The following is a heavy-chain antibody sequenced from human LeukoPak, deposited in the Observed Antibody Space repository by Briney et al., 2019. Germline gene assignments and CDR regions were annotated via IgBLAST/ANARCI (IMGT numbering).Heavy chain of an antibody. D-gene: IGHD3-10*01. CDR2: IYSGGST. CDR1: GFTVSSNY. CDR3: ARVLYYYASVSYNYYMDV. J-gene: IGHJ6*03. V-gene: IGHV3-66*01. Sequence: GGSLRLSCAASGFTVSSNYMSWVRQAPGKGLEWVSVIYSGGSTYYADSVKGRFTISRDNSKNTLYLQMNSLRAEDAAIYYCARVLYYYASVSYNYYMDVWGKGTTVTISS.